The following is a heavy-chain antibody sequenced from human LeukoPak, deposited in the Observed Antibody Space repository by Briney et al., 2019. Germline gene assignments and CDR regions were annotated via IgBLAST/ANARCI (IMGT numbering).Heavy chain of an antibody. CDR1: GFTVSSNY. D-gene: IGHD4-23*01. V-gene: IGHV3-66*01. CDR3: ARDHDYGGDSL. Sequence: GGSLRLSCAASGFTVSSNYMSWVRQAPGKGLEWVSTIYSSGSTYYADSVKGRFTISRDNSKNTLYLQMKSLRAEHTAVYYCARDHDYGGDSLWGQGTLVTVSS. CDR2: IYSSGST. J-gene: IGHJ4*02.